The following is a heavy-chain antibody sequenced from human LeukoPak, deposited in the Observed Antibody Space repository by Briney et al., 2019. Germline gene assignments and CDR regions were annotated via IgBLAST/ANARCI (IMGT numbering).Heavy chain of an antibody. CDR3: ARVFGQQPPNY. V-gene: IGHV3-21*01. Sequence: GGSLRLSCAASGFTFSSYAMSWVRQAPGKGLEWVSSISSSGNYIYYADSVKGRFTISRDNAKNSLHLQMNSLRAEDTAVYYCARVFGQQPPNYWGQGTPVTVSS. J-gene: IGHJ4*02. CDR1: GFTFSSYA. D-gene: IGHD6-13*01. CDR2: ISSSGNYI.